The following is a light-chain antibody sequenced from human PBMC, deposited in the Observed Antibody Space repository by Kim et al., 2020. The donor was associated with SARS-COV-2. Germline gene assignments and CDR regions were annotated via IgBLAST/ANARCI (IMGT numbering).Light chain of an antibody. CDR2: SDY. V-gene: IGLV1-44*01. CDR3: AVWDESLRGRL. Sequence: ELTQPPSASGTPGQRVTISCSGSSFNIGSNTVNWYQQLPGTAPKLLIYSDYQRASGVPDRFSGSRSGTSASLAISGLLSEDEADYYCAVWDESLRGRLFGTGTQLTVL. J-gene: IGLJ1*01. CDR1: SFNIGSNT.